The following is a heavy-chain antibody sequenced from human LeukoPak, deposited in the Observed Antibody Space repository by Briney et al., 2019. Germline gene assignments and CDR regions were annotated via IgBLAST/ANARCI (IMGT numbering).Heavy chain of an antibody. CDR3: ARELLNYYYYMDV. CDR1: GFTFDDYA. CDR2: ISWNSRSI. J-gene: IGHJ6*03. Sequence: GGSLRLSCAASGFTFDDYAMHWVRQAPGKGLEWVSGISWNSRSISYADSVKGRFTISRDNAKNTLYLQMNSLRAEDTAVYYCARELLNYYYYMDVWGKGTTVTVSS. V-gene: IGHV3-9*01. D-gene: IGHD2-8*02.